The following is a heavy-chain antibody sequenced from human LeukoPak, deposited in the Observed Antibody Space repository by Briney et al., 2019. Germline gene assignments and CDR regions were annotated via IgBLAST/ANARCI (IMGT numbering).Heavy chain of an antibody. D-gene: IGHD3-10*01. V-gene: IGHV4-38-2*02. CDR2: IYYSGST. CDR3: ARGLMVRGVMNY. J-gene: IGHJ4*02. Sequence: SETLSLTCTVSGDSISNGYYWGWIRQPPGKGLEWIGSIYYSGSTYYNPSLKSRVTISVDTSKNQFSLKLSSVTAADTAVYYCARGLMVRGVMNYWGQGTLVTVSS. CDR1: GDSISNGYY.